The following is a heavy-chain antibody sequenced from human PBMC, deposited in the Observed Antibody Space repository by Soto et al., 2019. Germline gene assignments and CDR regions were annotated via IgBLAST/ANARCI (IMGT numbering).Heavy chain of an antibody. CDR3: ARDTGALTYYYDSSGGYYGMDV. CDR1: GFTFSSYS. V-gene: IGHV3-21*01. J-gene: IGHJ6*02. CDR2: ISSSSSYI. D-gene: IGHD3-22*01. Sequence: EVQLVESGGGLVKPGGSLRLSCAASGFTFSSYSMNWVRQAPGKGLEWVSSISSSSSYIYYADSVKGRFTISRDNAKNSLYLQMSSLRAEDTAVYYCARDTGALTYYYDSSGGYYGMDVWGQGTTVTVSS.